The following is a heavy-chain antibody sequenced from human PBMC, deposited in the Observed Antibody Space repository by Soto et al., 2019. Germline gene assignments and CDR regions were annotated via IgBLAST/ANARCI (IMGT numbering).Heavy chain of an antibody. CDR1: GFNINGYW. V-gene: IGHV3-74*01. CDR2: IDGDENPDGITI. CDR3: VRDSHGDY. Sequence: EVQLVESGGGLVQPGGSLRISCAASGFNINGYWMHWVRQAPGKGLAWVARIDGDENPDGITINYADFVKGRFTISRDNAKNTLYLQMNSLRAEDTAVYYCVRDSHGDYWGQGTLVTVSS. J-gene: IGHJ4*02.